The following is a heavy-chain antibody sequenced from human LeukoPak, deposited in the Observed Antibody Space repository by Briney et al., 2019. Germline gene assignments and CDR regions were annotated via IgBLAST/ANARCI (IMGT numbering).Heavy chain of an antibody. D-gene: IGHD6-19*01. CDR3: ARDRGSSGWYIDY. V-gene: IGHV3-33*08. Sequence: GRSLRLSCAASGFTFSSYGMRWVRQAPGKGLEWVAVIWYDGSNKYYADSVKGRFTISRDNSKNTLYLQMNSLRAEDTAVYYCARDRGSSGWYIDYWGQGTLVTVSS. CDR2: IWYDGSNK. J-gene: IGHJ4*02. CDR1: GFTFSSYG.